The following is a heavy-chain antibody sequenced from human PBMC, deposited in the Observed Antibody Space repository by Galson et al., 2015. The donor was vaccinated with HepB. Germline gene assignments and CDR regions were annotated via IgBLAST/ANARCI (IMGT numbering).Heavy chain of an antibody. CDR1: GYTLTELS. Sequence: SVKVSCKVSGYTLTELSMHWVRQAPGKGLERMGGFDPEDGETIYEQKFQGRVTMTEDTSTDTAYMELSSLRSEDTAVYYCATVDYYGSGSSPYYYYGMDDWGQGTTVTVSS. V-gene: IGHV1-24*01. CDR2: FDPEDGET. CDR3: ATVDYYGSGSSPYYYYGMDD. J-gene: IGHJ6*02. D-gene: IGHD3-10*01.